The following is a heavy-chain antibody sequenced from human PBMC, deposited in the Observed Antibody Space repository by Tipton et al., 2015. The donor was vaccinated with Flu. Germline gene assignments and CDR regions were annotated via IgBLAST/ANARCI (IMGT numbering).Heavy chain of an antibody. D-gene: IGHD4-11*01. V-gene: IGHV4-61*02. Sequence: TLSLTCTVSGGSISSGSYYWSWIRQPAGKGLEWIGRIHTSGSTNYNPSLKSRVTISVDTSKNQFSLKLSSVTAADTAVYYCARGGRTTVTPDYWGQGTLVTVSS. CDR2: IHTSGST. J-gene: IGHJ4*02. CDR1: GGSISSGSYY. CDR3: ARGGRTTVTPDY.